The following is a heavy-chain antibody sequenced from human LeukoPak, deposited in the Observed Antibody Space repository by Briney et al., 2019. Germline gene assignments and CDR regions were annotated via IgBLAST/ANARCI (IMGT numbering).Heavy chain of an antibody. J-gene: IGHJ4*02. D-gene: IGHD3-22*01. V-gene: IGHV4-61*01. CDR3: ARAATYYYDSSGYYIYYFDY. CDR1: GGSVSSGSYY. CDR2: IYYSGST. Sequence: SETLSLTCTVSGGSVSSGSYYWSWIRQPPGKGLEWIGYIYYSGSTNYNPSLKSRVTISVDTSKNQSSLKLSSVTAADTAVYYCARAATYYYDSSGYYIYYFDYWGQGTLVTVSS.